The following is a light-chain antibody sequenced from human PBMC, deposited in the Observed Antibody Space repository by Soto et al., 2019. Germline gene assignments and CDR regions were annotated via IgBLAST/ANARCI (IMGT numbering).Light chain of an antibody. CDR2: DVS. Sequence: QSVLTQPASVSGSPGQSITISCTGTSSDVGGYNYVSWYQQHPGKAPKLMIYDVSNRPSGVSNRFSGSKSGNTASLTISGLQDEAEADYYCSSYTSSSPVVFGGGTKLTVL. CDR1: SSDVGGYNY. J-gene: IGLJ2*01. V-gene: IGLV2-14*01. CDR3: SSYTSSSPVV.